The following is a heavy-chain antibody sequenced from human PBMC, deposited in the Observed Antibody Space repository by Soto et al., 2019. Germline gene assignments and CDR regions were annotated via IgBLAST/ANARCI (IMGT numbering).Heavy chain of an antibody. CDR2: INPSGGST. D-gene: IGHD2-15*01. J-gene: IGHJ6*02. Sequence: GASVKVSCKASGYTFTSYYMHWVRQAPGQGLEWMGIINPSGGSTSYAQKFQGRVTMTRDTSTSTVYMELSSLRSEDTAVYYCARDSQFYCSGGSCYSVYGTDVWGQGTTVTVSS. CDR3: ARDSQFYCSGGSCYSVYGTDV. CDR1: GYTFTSYY. V-gene: IGHV1-46*01.